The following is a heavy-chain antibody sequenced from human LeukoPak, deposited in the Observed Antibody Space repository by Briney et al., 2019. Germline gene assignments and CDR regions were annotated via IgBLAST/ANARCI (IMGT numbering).Heavy chain of an antibody. Sequence: GSLRLSCAASGFTFSSYAMRWVRQAPGKGLEWVAAIGSGDTGETIYAESVKGRFTISRDDSKNTLYLQMSALRVEDTALYYCAKNFGSGRGIPYGMDVWGQGTTVTVSS. CDR1: GFTFSSYA. CDR2: IGSGDTGET. CDR3: AKNFGSGRGIPYGMDV. J-gene: IGHJ6*02. V-gene: IGHV3-23*01. D-gene: IGHD3-10*01.